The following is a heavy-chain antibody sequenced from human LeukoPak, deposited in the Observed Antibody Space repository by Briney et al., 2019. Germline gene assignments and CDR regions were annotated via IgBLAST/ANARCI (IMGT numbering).Heavy chain of an antibody. CDR2: ITSSGSYI. J-gene: IGHJ4*02. V-gene: IGHV3-21*01. Sequence: GGSLRLSCAASGFTFSNYGMNWVRQAPGKGLEWVSSITSSGSYIYYADSVKCRFTISRDDARNSLYLQMNSLRAEDTAIYYCARAEALKFRDFDYWGQGTLVTVSS. CDR3: ARAEALKFRDFDY. CDR1: GFTFSNYG.